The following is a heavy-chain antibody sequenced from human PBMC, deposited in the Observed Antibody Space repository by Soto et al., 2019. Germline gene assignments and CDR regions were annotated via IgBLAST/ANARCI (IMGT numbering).Heavy chain of an antibody. CDR3: ARATDIVVVPAAITSSNYMDV. CDR2: INHSGST. Sequence: SETLSLTCAVYGGSFSGYYWSWIRQPPGKGLERIGEINHSGSTNYNPSLKSRVTISVDTSKNQFSLKLSSVTAADTAVYYCARATDIVVVPAAITSSNYMDVWGKGTTVTVSS. D-gene: IGHD2-2*01. V-gene: IGHV4-34*01. CDR1: GGSFSGYY. J-gene: IGHJ6*03.